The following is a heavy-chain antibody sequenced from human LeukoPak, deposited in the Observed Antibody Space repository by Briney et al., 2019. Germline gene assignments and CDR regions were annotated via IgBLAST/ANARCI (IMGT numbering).Heavy chain of an antibody. CDR3: ARDSKWMLDYYYYGMDV. D-gene: IGHD2-8*01. CDR2: ISSSSSYI. J-gene: IGHJ6*02. Sequence: PGGSLRLSCAASRFIFSSYSMNWVRQAPGKGLEWVSSISSSSSYIYYADSVKGRFTISRDNAKNSLYLQMNSLRAEDTAVYYCARDSKWMLDYYYYGMDVWGQGTTVTVSS. CDR1: RFIFSSYS. V-gene: IGHV3-21*01.